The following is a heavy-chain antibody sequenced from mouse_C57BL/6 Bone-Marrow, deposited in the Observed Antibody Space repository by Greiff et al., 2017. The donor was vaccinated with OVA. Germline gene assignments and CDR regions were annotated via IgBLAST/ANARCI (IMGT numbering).Heavy chain of an antibody. CDR2: IYPRSGNT. CDR3: ARPPYAMDY. Sequence: VQLQQSGAELARPGASVKLSCKASGYTFTSYGISWVKQRTGQGLEWIGEIYPRSGNTYYTEKFKGKATLTADKSSSTAYMELRSLTSEDSAVYFCARPPYAMDYWGQGTSVTVSS. CDR1: GYTFTSYG. J-gene: IGHJ4*01. V-gene: IGHV1-81*01.